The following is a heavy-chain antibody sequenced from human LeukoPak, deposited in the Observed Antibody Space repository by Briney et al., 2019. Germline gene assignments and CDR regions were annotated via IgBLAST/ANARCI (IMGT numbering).Heavy chain of an antibody. Sequence: PGGSLRLSCAASGFTFSSYAMSWVRQAPGKGLEWVSAISGSGGSTYYADSVKGRFTISRDNSKNTLYLQMNSLRAEDTAVYYCAKGDDYVWGSYPYYFDYWGQGTLVTVSS. J-gene: IGHJ4*02. CDR1: GFTFSSYA. CDR2: ISGSGGST. CDR3: AKGDDYVWGSYPYYFDY. D-gene: IGHD3-16*01. V-gene: IGHV3-23*01.